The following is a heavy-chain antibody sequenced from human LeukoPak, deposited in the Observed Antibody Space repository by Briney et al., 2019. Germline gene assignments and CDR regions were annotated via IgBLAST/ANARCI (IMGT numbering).Heavy chain of an antibody. D-gene: IGHD3-10*01. Sequence: GGSLRLSRAASGFTFSDYYMHWVRQAPGKGLLRISHINGDGSRTGYADSVKGRFTISRDNAKNILYLQMNSLRAEDTAVYYCSRGTYPYSSDTWGQGALVTVSS. CDR3: SRGTYPYSSDT. CDR1: GFTFSDYY. CDR2: INGDGSRT. J-gene: IGHJ5*02. V-gene: IGHV3-74*01.